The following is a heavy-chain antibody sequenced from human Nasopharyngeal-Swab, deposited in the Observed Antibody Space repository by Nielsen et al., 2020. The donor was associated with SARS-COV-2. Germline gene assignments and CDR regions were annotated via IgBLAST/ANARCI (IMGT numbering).Heavy chain of an antibody. CDR1: GFTFSSYW. J-gene: IGHJ4*02. CDR2: IKQDGSEK. Sequence: GESLKISCAASGFTFSSYWMSWVRQAPGKGLEWVANIKQDGSEKYYVDSVKGRFTISRDNAQNSLFLQINSLTAEDTAFYFCVRGDRRDYWGLGTLVTVSS. CDR3: VRGDRRDY. V-gene: IGHV3-7*01.